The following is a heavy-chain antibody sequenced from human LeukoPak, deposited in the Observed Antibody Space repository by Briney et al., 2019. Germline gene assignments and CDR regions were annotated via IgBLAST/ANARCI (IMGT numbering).Heavy chain of an antibody. D-gene: IGHD7-27*01. CDR3: ARFSPRAMGNYLDF. CDR1: GGSVSSGSYS. Sequence: SETLSLTCAVSGGSVSSGSYSWSWIRQPPGKGLDWIGYIYPRGSTYYNPSLKSRVILSLDKSANQFSLNLSSVTAADTAVYYCARFSPRAMGNYLDFWGQGTLVTVSS. J-gene: IGHJ4*02. V-gene: IGHV4-30-2*01. CDR2: IYPRGST.